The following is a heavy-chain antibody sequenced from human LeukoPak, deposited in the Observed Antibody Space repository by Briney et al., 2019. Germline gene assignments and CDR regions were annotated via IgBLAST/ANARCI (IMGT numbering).Heavy chain of an antibody. D-gene: IGHD1-26*01. CDR1: GFTFSSYS. Sequence: GGSLRLSCAASGFTFSSYSMNWVRQAPGKGLEWVSSISSSSSYIYYADSVKGRFTISRDNAKNSLYLQINSLRAEDTAVYYCARDLGGSYYDYFDYWGQGTLVTVSS. CDR3: ARDLGGSYYDYFDY. J-gene: IGHJ4*02. V-gene: IGHV3-21*01. CDR2: ISSSSSYI.